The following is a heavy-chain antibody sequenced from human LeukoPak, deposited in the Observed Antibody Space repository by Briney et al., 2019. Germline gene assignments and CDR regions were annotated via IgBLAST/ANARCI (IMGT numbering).Heavy chain of an antibody. CDR1: GFTFSSHC. CDR3: ARGDSGYDYNFFDD. J-gene: IGHJ4*02. CDR2: VNSDESTT. Sequence: GGSLRLSCAASGFTFSSHCMHWVRQAPGKGLVWVSRVNSDESTTNYADSVKGRFTISRDNAKNTLHLQMNSLRVEDTAVYYCARGDSGYDYNFFDDWGQGTLVTVSS. D-gene: IGHD5-12*01. V-gene: IGHV3-74*01.